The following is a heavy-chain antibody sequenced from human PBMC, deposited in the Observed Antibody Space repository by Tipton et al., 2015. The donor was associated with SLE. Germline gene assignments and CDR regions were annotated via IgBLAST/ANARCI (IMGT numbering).Heavy chain of an antibody. CDR3: ARGGIDYGDYEGGPGFVY. CDR1: GASFISGPYS. Sequence: TLSLTCAVSGASFISGPYSWSWIRQTPGKGLEWIGYIYHSGNTYYNPSLESRVTISIDTSKNQFSLKLTSVTAADTAVYYCARGGIDYGDYEGGPGFVYWGQGTLFTVSS. J-gene: IGHJ4*02. CDR2: IYHSGNT. V-gene: IGHV4-30-2*05. D-gene: IGHD4-17*01.